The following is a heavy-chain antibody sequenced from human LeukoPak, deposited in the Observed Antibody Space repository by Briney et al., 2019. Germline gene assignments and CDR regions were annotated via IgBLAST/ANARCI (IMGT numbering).Heavy chain of an antibody. CDR1: GFTVSSNS. CDR3: AKDTSRLYYGSGVFDY. CDR2: ISWDGGST. Sequence: PGGSLRLSCTVSGFTVSSNSMSWVRQAPGKGLEWVSLISWDGGSTYYADSVKGRFTISRDNSKNSLYLQMNSLRTEDTALYYCAKDTSRLYYGSGVFDYWGQGTLVTVSS. V-gene: IGHV3-43*01. J-gene: IGHJ4*02. D-gene: IGHD3-10*01.